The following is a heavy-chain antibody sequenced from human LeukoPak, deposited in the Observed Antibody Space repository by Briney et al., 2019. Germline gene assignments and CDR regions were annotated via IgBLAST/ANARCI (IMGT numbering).Heavy chain of an antibody. CDR3: ARDRASAGGFDY. J-gene: IGHJ4*02. Sequence: SETLSLTCTVSGDAVSSDSYTWTWIRQPPGKGLEWIGHIYDNRISNYNPSLKSRVIISADTSKNQFSLKLRFVTAADTALYYCARDRASAGGFDYWGRGTLVTVSS. V-gene: IGHV4-61*01. CDR2: IYDNRIS. CDR1: GDAVSSDSYT. D-gene: IGHD2-15*01.